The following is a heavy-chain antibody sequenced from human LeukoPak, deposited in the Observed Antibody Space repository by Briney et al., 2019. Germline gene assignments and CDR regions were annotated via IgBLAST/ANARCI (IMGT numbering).Heavy chain of an antibody. CDR1: GFTFGNYA. J-gene: IGHJ4*02. V-gene: IGHV3-23*01. CDR3: AKSRIVVVTAIDY. CDR2: ITGSGDST. Sequence: PGASLRLSCVASGFTFGNYAMSWVRQAPRKGLEWVSAITGSGDSTFNADSVKGRFTISRDNSKNTLHLQMNNLRAEDTAIYYCAKSRIVVVTAIDYWGQGILVTVSS. D-gene: IGHD2-21*02.